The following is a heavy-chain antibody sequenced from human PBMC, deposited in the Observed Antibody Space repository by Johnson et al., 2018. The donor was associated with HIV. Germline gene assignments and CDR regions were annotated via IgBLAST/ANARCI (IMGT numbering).Heavy chain of an antibody. Sequence: EVQLVESGGGLVQPGGSLKLSCAASGFTFSGSAMHWVRQASGTGLEWVVRIRSKANSYATAYAASVKGRFTISRDDSKNTAYLHMNRLKTEDTALYYCTSEWDIEATISPDAFDIWGQGTMVTVSS. D-gene: IGHD5-12*01. CDR1: GFTFSGSA. CDR2: IRSKANSYAT. V-gene: IGHV3-73*02. J-gene: IGHJ3*02. CDR3: TSEWDIEATISPDAFDI.